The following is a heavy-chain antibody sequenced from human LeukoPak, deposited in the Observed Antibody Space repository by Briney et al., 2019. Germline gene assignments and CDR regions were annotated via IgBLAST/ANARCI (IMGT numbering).Heavy chain of an antibody. V-gene: IGHV3-30-3*01. D-gene: IGHD1-26*01. CDR1: GFTFSSYA. Sequence: GGSLRLSCAASGFTFSSYAMHWVRQAPGKGLEWVGVISYDGSNKYYADSVKGRFTISRDNAKNSLYLQMNSLRAEDTAVYYCARDAYSGSYYGDGAFDIWGQGTTVTVSS. CDR3: ARDAYSGSYYGDGAFDI. CDR2: ISYDGSNK. J-gene: IGHJ3*02.